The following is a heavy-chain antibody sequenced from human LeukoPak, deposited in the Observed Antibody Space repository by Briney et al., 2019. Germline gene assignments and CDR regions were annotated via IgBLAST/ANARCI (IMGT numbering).Heavy chain of an antibody. CDR2: TRKKTNSYTT. Sequence: PGGSLRLSCAASGFTFSDHCMDWVRQAPGKGLEWVGRTRKKTNSYTTEYAASVKGRFTISRDDSKNSLYLQMNSLKAEDTAVYYCAGSGYDSNYFDYWGQGTLVTVSS. V-gene: IGHV3-72*01. CDR3: AGSGYDSNYFDY. CDR1: GFTFSDHC. D-gene: IGHD5-12*01. J-gene: IGHJ4*02.